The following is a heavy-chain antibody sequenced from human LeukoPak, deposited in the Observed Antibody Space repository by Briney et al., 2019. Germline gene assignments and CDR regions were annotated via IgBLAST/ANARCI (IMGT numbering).Heavy chain of an antibody. CDR1: GFTFSNYG. Sequence: HPGGSLRLSCAASGFTFSNYGMHWVRQAPGKGLEWLAFIRYDGSHQYYVDSVKGRFTISRDNAKNTLYLQMNSLRPEDTAVYYCARAHPSKYDSSAYHRDQQDWGQGTLVSVSS. J-gene: IGHJ4*02. CDR2: IRYDGSHQ. V-gene: IGHV3-30*02. D-gene: IGHD3-22*01. CDR3: ARAHPSKYDSSAYHRDQQD.